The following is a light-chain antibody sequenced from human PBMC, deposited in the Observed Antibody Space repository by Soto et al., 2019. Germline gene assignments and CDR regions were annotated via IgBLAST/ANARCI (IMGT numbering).Light chain of an antibody. CDR3: QQSYSTPVT. Sequence: EIQMTQYPSSLSASVGDRVTITCRASQSISSYLNWYQQKPGKAPKLLIYAASSLQSGVPSRFSGSGSGTDFTLTISSLQPEDFATYYCQQSYSTPVTFGQGTKV. V-gene: IGKV1-39*01. J-gene: IGKJ1*01. CDR2: AAS. CDR1: QSISSY.